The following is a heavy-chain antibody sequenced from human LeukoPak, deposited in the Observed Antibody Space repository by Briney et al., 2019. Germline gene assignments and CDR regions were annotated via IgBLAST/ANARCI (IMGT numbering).Heavy chain of an antibody. CDR2: INPNSGGT. V-gene: IGHV1-2*02. CDR3: ARDPPLYSSGWYSY. Sequence: ASVKVSCKASGYTFTGYYMHWVRQAPGQGLEWMGWINPNSGGTNYAQKFQGRVTMTRDTSISTAYMELSRLRSDDTAVYYCARDPPLYSSGWYSYWGQGTLVTVSS. J-gene: IGHJ4*02. CDR1: GYTFTGYY. D-gene: IGHD6-19*01.